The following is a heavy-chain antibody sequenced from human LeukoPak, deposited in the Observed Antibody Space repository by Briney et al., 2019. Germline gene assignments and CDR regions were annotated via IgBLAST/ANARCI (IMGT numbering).Heavy chain of an antibody. J-gene: IGHJ6*02. Sequence: PSQTLSLTCTVSGGSISSGGYYWSWIRQHPGKGLEWIGYIYYSGSTYYNPSLKSRVTISVDTSKNQFSLKLSSVTAADTAVYYCARGRELSSYPLLEYYGMDVWGQGTTVTVSS. V-gene: IGHV4-31*03. CDR2: IYYSGST. CDR3: ARGRELSSYPLLEYYGMDV. D-gene: IGHD2-15*01. CDR1: GGSISSGGYY.